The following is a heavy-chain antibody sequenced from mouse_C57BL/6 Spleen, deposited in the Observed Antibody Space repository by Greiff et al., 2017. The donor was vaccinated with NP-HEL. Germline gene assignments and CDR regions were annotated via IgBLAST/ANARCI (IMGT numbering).Heavy chain of an antibody. J-gene: IGHJ2*01. D-gene: IGHD2-3*01. CDR2: ISDGGSYT. V-gene: IGHV5-4*01. CDR3: ARDLMGRYYFDY. Sequence: DVHLVESGGGLVKPGGSLKLSCAASGFTFSSYAMSWVRQTPEKRLEWVATISDGGSYTYYPDNVKGRFTISRDNAKNNLYLQMSHLKSEDTAMYYCARDLMGRYYFDYWGQGTTLTVSS. CDR1: GFTFSSYA.